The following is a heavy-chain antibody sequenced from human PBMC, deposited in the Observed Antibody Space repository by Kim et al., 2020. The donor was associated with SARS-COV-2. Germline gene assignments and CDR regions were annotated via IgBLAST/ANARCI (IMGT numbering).Heavy chain of an antibody. CDR3: ARWLPRMAYFDY. V-gene: IGHV1-69*02. Sequence: YARQFQGRVPITEDKSTSTAYLGLGSLRTEDTAVYYCARWLPRMAYFDYWGQGTLVTVPS. D-gene: IGHD5-12*01. J-gene: IGHJ4*02.